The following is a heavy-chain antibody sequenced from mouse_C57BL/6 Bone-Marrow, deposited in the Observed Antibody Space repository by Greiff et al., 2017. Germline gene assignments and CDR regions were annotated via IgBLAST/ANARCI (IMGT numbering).Heavy chain of an antibody. CDR1: GYTFTSYW. D-gene: IGHD3-2*02. V-gene: IGHV1-53*01. CDR2: INPSNGGT. CDR3: ARRTAQAKAWFAY. Sequence: VQLQQSGTELVKPGASVKLSCKASGYTFTSYWMHWVKQRPGQGLEWIGNINPSNGGTNYNEKFKSKATLTVDKSSSTAYMQLSSLTSEDSAVYYCARRTAQAKAWFAYWGQGTLVTVSA. J-gene: IGHJ3*01.